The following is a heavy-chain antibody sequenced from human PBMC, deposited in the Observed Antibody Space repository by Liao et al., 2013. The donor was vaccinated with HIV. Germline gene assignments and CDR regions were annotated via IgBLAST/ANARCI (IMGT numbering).Heavy chain of an antibody. Sequence: QVQLQQWGAGLLKPSETLSLTCAVYGGSFSGYYWSWIRQSPVKGLEWIGYIYHTLATDSNASLKSRVTISLDKSKNHFSLKLSSVTDADTAVYYCARSTYYDFWSGSRRTPYWYFDLWGRGTLVTVSS. CDR3: ARSTYYDFWSGSRRTPYWYFDL. CDR1: GGSFSGYY. D-gene: IGHD3-3*01. J-gene: IGHJ2*01. CDR2: IYHTLAT. V-gene: IGHV4-34*01.